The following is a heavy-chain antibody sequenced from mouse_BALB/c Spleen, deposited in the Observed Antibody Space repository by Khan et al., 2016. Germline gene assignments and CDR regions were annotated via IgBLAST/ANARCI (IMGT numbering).Heavy chain of an antibody. J-gene: IGHJ3*01. CDR3: ARDDYAGFGY. D-gene: IGHD2-4*01. V-gene: IGHV1-18*01. Sequence: VQLQQSGPALVKPGASVRISCKSSGYSFTGYYMHWVKQSHGKSLEWIGRVNPDNGGTHYNQKFKDKAIITVDKSSITAYMEFRSLTSEDSAVYDWARDDYAGFGYWGQGTLVTVSA. CDR2: VNPDNGGT. CDR1: GYSFTGYY.